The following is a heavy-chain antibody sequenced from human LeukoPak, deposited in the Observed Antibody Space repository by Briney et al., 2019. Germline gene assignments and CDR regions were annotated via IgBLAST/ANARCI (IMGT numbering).Heavy chain of an antibody. CDR2: ISPDSNYK. Sequence: GGSLRLSCAASGFTFSSYAMSWVRQAPGKGLEWVSSISPDSNYKYYVDSVKGRFTISRDNAKSSLYLQMNSLRAEDTAVYYCARELVDMVRGARPPYYFDYWGQGTLVTVSS. J-gene: IGHJ4*02. V-gene: IGHV3-21*01. CDR1: GFTFSSYA. D-gene: IGHD3-10*01. CDR3: ARELVDMVRGARPPYYFDY.